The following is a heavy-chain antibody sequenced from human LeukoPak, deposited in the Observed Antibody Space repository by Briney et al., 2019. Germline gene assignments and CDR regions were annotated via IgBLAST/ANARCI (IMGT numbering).Heavy chain of an antibody. J-gene: IGHJ4*02. D-gene: IGHD6-19*01. V-gene: IGHV3-9*01. CDR3: AKEAVAGPLSY. Sequence: GGSLRLSCAASGFTFDDYAMHWVRQAPGKGLEWVSGIRWNSGSIGYADSVKGRFTISRDNAKNSLYLQMNSLRAEDTALYYCAKEAVAGPLSYWGQGTLVTVSS. CDR2: IRWNSGSI. CDR1: GFTFDDYA.